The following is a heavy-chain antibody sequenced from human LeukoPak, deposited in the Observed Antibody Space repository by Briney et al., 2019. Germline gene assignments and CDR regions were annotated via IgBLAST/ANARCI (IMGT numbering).Heavy chain of an antibody. J-gene: IGHJ4*02. CDR3: ARAGGWYYFDY. Sequence: GGSLRLSCAASGFTFSTYAMHWVRQAPGKGLEYVSAISSNGGTTYYANSVKGRFTISRDNSKNTLYLQMGSLRTEDMAVYYCARAGGWYYFDYWGQGTLVTASS. CDR1: GFTFSTYA. CDR2: ISSNGGTT. V-gene: IGHV3-64*01. D-gene: IGHD6-19*01.